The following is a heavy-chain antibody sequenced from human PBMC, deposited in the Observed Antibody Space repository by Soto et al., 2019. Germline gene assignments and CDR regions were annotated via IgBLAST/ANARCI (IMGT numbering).Heavy chain of an antibody. CDR3: ARDLRRGYSDY. D-gene: IGHD3-10*01. J-gene: IGHJ4*02. CDR1: GFTFSSYS. Sequence: GGSLRLSCAASGFTFSSYSMNWVRQAPGKGLEWVSSISSSSSYIYYADSVKGRFTISRDNAKNSLYLQMNSLRAEDTAVYYCARDLRRGYSDYWGQGTMVTVSS. CDR2: ISSSSSYI. V-gene: IGHV3-21*01.